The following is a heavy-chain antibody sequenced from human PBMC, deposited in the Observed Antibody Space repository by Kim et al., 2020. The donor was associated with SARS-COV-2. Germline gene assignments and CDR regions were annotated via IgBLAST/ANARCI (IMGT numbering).Heavy chain of an antibody. CDR3: ARGPLRRYPAHRAYFDY. CDR1: GYTFTSYG. V-gene: IGHV1-18*01. J-gene: IGHJ4*02. D-gene: IGHD3-9*01. CDR2: ISAYNGNT. Sequence: ASVKVSCKASGYTFTSYGISWVRQAPGQGLEWMGWISAYNGNTNYAQKLQGRVTMTTDTSTSTAYMELRSLRSDDTAVYYCARGPLRRYPAHRAYFDYWGQGTLVTVSS.